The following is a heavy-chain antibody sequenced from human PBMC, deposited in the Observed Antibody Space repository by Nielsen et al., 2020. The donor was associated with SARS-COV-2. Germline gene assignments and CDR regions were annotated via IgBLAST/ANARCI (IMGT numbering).Heavy chain of an antibody. V-gene: IGHV4-59*01. J-gene: IGHJ4*02. CDR2: IYYSGST. Sequence: RQAPGKGLEWIGYIYYSGSTNYNPSLKSRVTISVDTSKNQFSLKLSYVTAADTAVYYCARVVEGYCSGGSCTGSYFDYWGQGTLVTISS. CDR3: ARVVEGYCSGGSCTGSYFDY. D-gene: IGHD2-15*01.